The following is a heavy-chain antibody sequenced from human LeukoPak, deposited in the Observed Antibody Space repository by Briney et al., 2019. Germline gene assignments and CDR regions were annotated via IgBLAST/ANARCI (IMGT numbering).Heavy chain of an antibody. D-gene: IGHD3-22*01. Sequence: GGSLRLSCAASGFTFSTFAMVWVRQPPGKGLEWVSSIFPSGGEIHYADSVRGRFTISRDNSKNTLYLQMNSLRAEDTAVYYCAKGDDSSVHSEHDYWGQGTLVTVSS. CDR2: IFPSGGEI. CDR3: AKGDDSSVHSEHDY. CDR1: GFTFSTFA. V-gene: IGHV3-23*01. J-gene: IGHJ4*02.